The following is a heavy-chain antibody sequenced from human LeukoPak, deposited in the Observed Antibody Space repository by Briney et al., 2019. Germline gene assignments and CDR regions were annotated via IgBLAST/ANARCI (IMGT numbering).Heavy chain of an antibody. D-gene: IGHD1-7*01. CDR2: IYYSGST. CDR3: ARDNWNYAREFDP. CDR1: GGSISSSSYY. Sequence: SETLSLTCTVSGGSISSSSYYWGWIRQPPGKGLEWIGSIYYSGSTYYNPSLKSRVTISVDTSKNQFSLKLSSVTAADTAVYYCARDNWNYAREFDPWGQGTLVTVSS. V-gene: IGHV4-39*07. J-gene: IGHJ5*02.